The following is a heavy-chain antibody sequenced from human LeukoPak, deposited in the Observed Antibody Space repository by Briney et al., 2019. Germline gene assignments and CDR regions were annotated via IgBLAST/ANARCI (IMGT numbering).Heavy chain of an antibody. D-gene: IGHD3-22*01. J-gene: IGHJ4*02. CDR2: ISWNSESI. Sequence: PGGSLRLSCAAAGFTFDDYAMHCVRQAPGKGLECVSGISWNSESIVYADYVKGRFTISRDNTKRSMDLHMSSLKPEDTALYSCTKGFLRYDRSALDYWGQRTLVIVSS. V-gene: IGHV3-9*01. CDR1: GFTFDDYA. CDR3: TKGFLRYDRSALDY.